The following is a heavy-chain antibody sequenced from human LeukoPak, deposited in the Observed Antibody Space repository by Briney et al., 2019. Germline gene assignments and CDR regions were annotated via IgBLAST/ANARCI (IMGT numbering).Heavy chain of an antibody. Sequence: SETLSLTCTVSGGSISSGGYYWSWIRQPPGKGLEWIGYIYHSGSTYYNPSLKSRVTISVDRSKNQFSLKLSSVTAADTAVYYCARVMERGSYPFFDYWGQGTLVTVSS. CDR3: ARVMERGSYPFFDY. J-gene: IGHJ4*02. D-gene: IGHD1-26*01. CDR2: IYHSGST. V-gene: IGHV4-30-2*01. CDR1: GGSISSGGYY.